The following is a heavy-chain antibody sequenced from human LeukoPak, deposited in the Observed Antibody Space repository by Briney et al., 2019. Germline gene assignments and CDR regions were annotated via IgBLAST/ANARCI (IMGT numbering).Heavy chain of an antibody. V-gene: IGHV3-23*01. J-gene: IGHJ4*02. Sequence: GGSLRLSCAASGFTFSSYAMSWVRQAPGKGLERVSAISGSGGSTYYADSVKGRFTISRDNSKNTLYLQMNSLRAEDTAVYYCAKDGTRPAAMRYLDYWGQGTLVTVSS. CDR1: GFTFSSYA. CDR3: AKDGTRPAAMRYLDY. D-gene: IGHD2-2*01. CDR2: ISGSGGST.